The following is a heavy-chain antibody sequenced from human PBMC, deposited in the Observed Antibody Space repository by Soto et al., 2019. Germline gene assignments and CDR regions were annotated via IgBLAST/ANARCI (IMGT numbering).Heavy chain of an antibody. CDR3: APLTGV. Sequence: EVQLVESGGGLVQPGGSLRLSCAASGFTLRDHYMDWVRQAPGKGLEWVGRSRNKANSYTTDYAASVKGRFTISRDDSKNSLYLQMNSLKTEDSAVYYCAPLTGVWGQGTLVTVSS. D-gene: IGHD2-8*01. V-gene: IGHV3-72*01. CDR2: SRNKANSYTT. CDR1: GFTLRDHY. J-gene: IGHJ1*01.